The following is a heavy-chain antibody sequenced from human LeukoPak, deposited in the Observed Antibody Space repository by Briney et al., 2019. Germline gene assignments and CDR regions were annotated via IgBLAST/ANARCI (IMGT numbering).Heavy chain of an antibody. J-gene: IGHJ4*02. CDR1: GFTFSSYD. D-gene: IGHD1-26*01. V-gene: IGHV3-23*01. Sequence: GGSLRLSCAASGFTFSSYDMSWVRQAPGKGLEWVSGISGGGNTFSSDAVKGRFTISRDNSKNTLFLEMNSLRADDTAVYYCGRDGWEIRLATGYWGQGTLVTVSS. CDR3: GRDGWEIRLATGY. CDR2: ISGGGNT.